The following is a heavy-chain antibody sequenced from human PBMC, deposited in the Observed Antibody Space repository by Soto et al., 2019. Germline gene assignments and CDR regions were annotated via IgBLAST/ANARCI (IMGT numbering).Heavy chain of an antibody. Sequence: QVQLVQSGAEVKKPGSSVKVSCKASGGTFSSYAISWVRQAPGQGLEWMGGIIPIFGTANYAQKFQGRVTITADESTSTAYMELSSLRSEDTAVYYCASKGTGIAVDWYFALWGRGTLVTVSS. D-gene: IGHD6-19*01. CDR1: GGTFSSYA. J-gene: IGHJ2*01. V-gene: IGHV1-69*12. CDR3: ASKGTGIAVDWYFAL. CDR2: IIPIFGTA.